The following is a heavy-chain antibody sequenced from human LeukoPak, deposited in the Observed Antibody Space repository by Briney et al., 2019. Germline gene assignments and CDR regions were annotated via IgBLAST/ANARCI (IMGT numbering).Heavy chain of an antibody. CDR1: GYTFTDYY. D-gene: IGHD2-21*01. CDR2: INPSSGAT. J-gene: IGHJ4*02. Sequence: PWASVNVSCKASGYTFTDYYMHWVRQAPGQGLEWMGWINPSSGATNYAQKFQGRVTMTSDTSISTAYLELSRLRSDDTAFYYCARGSKPGYTYGGGYWGQGTLVTVSS. CDR3: ARGSKPGYTYGGGY. V-gene: IGHV1-2*02.